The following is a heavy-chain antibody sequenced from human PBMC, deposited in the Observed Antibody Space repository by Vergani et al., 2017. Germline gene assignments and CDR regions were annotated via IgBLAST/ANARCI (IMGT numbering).Heavy chain of an antibody. D-gene: IGHD5-18*01. CDR1: GYSISSGYY. Sequence: QVQLQESGPGLVKPSETLSLTCAVSGYSISSGYYWGWIRQPPGKGLEWIGEINHSGSTYYNPSLKSRVTISVDTSKNQFSLKLSSVTAADTAVYYCARGSYGGFPFDYWGQGTLVTVSS. J-gene: IGHJ4*02. CDR2: INHSGST. CDR3: ARGSYGGFPFDY. V-gene: IGHV4-38-2*01.